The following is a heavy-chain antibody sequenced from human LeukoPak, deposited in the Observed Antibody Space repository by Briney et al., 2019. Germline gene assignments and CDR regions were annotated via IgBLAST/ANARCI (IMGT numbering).Heavy chain of an antibody. V-gene: IGHV3-53*01. Sequence: PGGSLRLSCAASGFTVSSNYMSWVRQAPGKGLEWVSVIYSGGSTYYADSVKGRFTISRDNSKNTLYLQMNSLRAEDTAVYYCARVWQHGWLYYYYGMDVWGQETMVTVSS. CDR3: ARVWQHGWLYYYYGMDV. J-gene: IGHJ6*02. CDR2: IYSGGST. CDR1: GFTVSSNY. D-gene: IGHD5-12*01.